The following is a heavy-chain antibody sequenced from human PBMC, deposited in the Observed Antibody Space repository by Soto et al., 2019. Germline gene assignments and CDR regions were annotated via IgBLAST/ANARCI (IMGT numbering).Heavy chain of an antibody. V-gene: IGHV1-8*01. J-gene: IGHJ6*02. CDR2: MNPNSGNT. CDR3: ARVPPRSIVLVPAARGAYYYGMDV. CDR1: GYTFTSYD. D-gene: IGHD2-2*01. Sequence: QVQLVQSGAEVKKPGASVKVSCKASGYTFTSYDINWVRQATGQGLEWMGWMNPNSGNTGYAQKFQGRVTMTRNTSISTAYMELSSLRSEDTAVYYCARVPPRSIVLVPAARGAYYYGMDVWGQGTMVTVSS.